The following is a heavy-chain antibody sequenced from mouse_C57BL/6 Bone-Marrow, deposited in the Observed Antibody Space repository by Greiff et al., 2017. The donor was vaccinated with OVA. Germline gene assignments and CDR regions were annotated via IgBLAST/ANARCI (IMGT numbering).Heavy chain of an antibody. V-gene: IGHV5-9*01. CDR2: ISGGGGNT. Sequence: EVQGVESGGGLVKPGGSLKLSCAASGFTFSSYTMSWVRQTPEKRLEWVATISGGGGNTYYPDSVKGRFTISRDNAKNTLYLQMSSLRSEDTALYYCARHGNGYYPFAYWGQGTLVTVSA. J-gene: IGHJ3*01. CDR3: ARHGNGYYPFAY. D-gene: IGHD2-3*01. CDR1: GFTFSSYT.